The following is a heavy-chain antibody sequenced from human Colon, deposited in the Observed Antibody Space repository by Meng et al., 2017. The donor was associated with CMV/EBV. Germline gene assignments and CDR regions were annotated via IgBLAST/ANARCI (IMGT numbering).Heavy chain of an antibody. CDR1: GDSISSDGW. Sequence: CAVSGDSISSDGWWTWVRQPPGKGREWIGEIYHTGNTNYNPSLKSRVTISVDKSDNHFSVKLSSVTAADTAVYYCTRASEGRRGVHPWGQGTLVTVSS. CDR2: IYHTGNT. CDR3: TRASEGRRGVHP. J-gene: IGHJ5*02. V-gene: IGHV4-4*02. D-gene: IGHD1-14*01.